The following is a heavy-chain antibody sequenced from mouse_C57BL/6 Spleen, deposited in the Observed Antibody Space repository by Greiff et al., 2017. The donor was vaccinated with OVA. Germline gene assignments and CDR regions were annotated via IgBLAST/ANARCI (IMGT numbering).Heavy chain of an antibody. V-gene: IGHV1-64*01. Sequence: QVQLQQSGAELVKPGASVKLSCKASGYTFTSYWMHWVKQRPGQGLEWIGMIHPNSGSTNYNEKFKSKATLTVDKSSSTAYMQLSSLTSEDSAVYYCARQGTAQATSWFAYWGQGTLVTVSA. CDR3: ARQGTAQATSWFAY. J-gene: IGHJ3*01. D-gene: IGHD3-2*02. CDR2: IHPNSGST. CDR1: GYTFTSYW.